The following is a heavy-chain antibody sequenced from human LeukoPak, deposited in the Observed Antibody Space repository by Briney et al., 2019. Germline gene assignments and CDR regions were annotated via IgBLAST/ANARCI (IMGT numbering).Heavy chain of an antibody. J-gene: IGHJ4*02. CDR1: GYTFTGYY. D-gene: IGHD2/OR15-2a*01. V-gene: IGHV1-2*02. CDR3: AREIGDFDY. Sequence: ASVKVSCKASGYTFTGYYMHWVRQAPGQGLEWMGWINPNSGGTYYVQKFQGRVTLTRDTSINTAYMELSRLTSDDTAVYYCAREIGDFDYWGQGTLGTVSS. CDR2: INPNSGGT.